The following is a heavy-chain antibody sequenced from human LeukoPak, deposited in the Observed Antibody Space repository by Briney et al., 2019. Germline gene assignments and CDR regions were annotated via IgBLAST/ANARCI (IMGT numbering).Heavy chain of an antibody. CDR3: ATEGPGYSSSWYGY. CDR1: GYTFTSYG. D-gene: IGHD6-13*01. J-gene: IGHJ4*02. Sequence: ASVKVSCKASGYTFTSYGISWVRQAPGQGLEWMGWISAYNGNTNYAQKLQGRVTMTTDTSTSTAYMELRSLRSDDTAVYYCATEGPGYSSSWYGYWDQGTLVTVSS. V-gene: IGHV1-18*01. CDR2: ISAYNGNT.